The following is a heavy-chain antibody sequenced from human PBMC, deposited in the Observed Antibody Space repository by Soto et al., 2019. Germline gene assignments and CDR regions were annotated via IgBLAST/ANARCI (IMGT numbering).Heavy chain of an antibody. CDR3: ASNYDFWSGKGYYYGMDV. CDR2: IYYSGST. CDR1: GGSISSSSYY. D-gene: IGHD3-3*01. J-gene: IGHJ6*02. Sequence: SETLSLTCTASGGSISSSSYYWGWIRQPPGKGLEWIGSIYYSGSTYYNPSLKSRVTISVDTSKNQFSLKLSSVTAADTAVYYCASNYDFWSGKGYYYGMDVWGQGTTVTVSS. V-gene: IGHV4-39*01.